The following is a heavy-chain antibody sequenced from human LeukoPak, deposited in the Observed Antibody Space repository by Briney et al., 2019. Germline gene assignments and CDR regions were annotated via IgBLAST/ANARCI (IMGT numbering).Heavy chain of an antibody. J-gene: IGHJ6*02. Sequence: SETLSLTCAVSGESFSGYFWTWIRQPPGKGLEWIGESNHFGSTDCNPSLKSRVTISVDTSKKQLSLNVRSVTDADTAVYFCARGRLQLWSFPLPYNHYAIDVWGQGTTVTVSS. D-gene: IGHD5-18*01. CDR3: ARGRLQLWSFPLPYNHYAIDV. V-gene: IGHV4-34*01. CDR2: SNHFGST. CDR1: GESFSGYF.